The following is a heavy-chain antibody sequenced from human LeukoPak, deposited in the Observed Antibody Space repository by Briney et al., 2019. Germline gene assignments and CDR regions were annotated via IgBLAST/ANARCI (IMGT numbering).Heavy chain of an antibody. Sequence: GGSLRLSCAGSGFTFSSYAMSWVRQAPGQGLEWVPVISDSGDYTSYADSVRGRFTISRDNSWNSLYLQMISLRPEDTAVYYCAKDTSIGKYCTNGVCSPFDYWGQGTLVTVSS. D-gene: IGHD2-8*01. CDR1: GFTFSSYA. V-gene: IGHV3-23*01. J-gene: IGHJ4*02. CDR2: ISDSGDYT. CDR3: AKDTSIGKYCTNGVCSPFDY.